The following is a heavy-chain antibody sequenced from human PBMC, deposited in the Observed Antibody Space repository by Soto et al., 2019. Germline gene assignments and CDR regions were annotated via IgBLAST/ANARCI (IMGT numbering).Heavy chain of an antibody. D-gene: IGHD5-12*01. CDR1: GYSCTSYA. V-gene: IGHV1-3*01. Sequence: ASVKGSCKASGYSCTSYAMHWVRQAPGQRLEWMGWINAGNGNTKYSQKFQGRVTITRDTSASTAYMELSSLRSEDTAVYYCARIIYSCYDLATDYWGQGTLFTVSS. CDR3: ARIIYSCYDLATDY. CDR2: INAGNGNT. J-gene: IGHJ4*02.